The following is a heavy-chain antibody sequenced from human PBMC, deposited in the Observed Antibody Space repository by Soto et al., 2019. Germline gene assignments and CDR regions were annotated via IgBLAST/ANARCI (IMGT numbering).Heavy chain of an antibody. CDR3: ASGYSTSPGYFDY. CDR1: GGSISSSSYY. J-gene: IGHJ4*02. Sequence: SSETLSLTCTVSGGSISSSSYYWGWIRQPPGKGLEWIGSIYYSGSTYYNPSLKSRVTISVDTSKNRFSLKLSSVTAADTAVYYCASGYSTSPGYFDYWGQGTLVTVSS. V-gene: IGHV4-39*01. D-gene: IGHD6-13*01. CDR2: IYYSGST.